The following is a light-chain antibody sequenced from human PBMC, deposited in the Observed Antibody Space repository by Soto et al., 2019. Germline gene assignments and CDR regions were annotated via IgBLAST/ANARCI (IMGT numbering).Light chain of an antibody. CDR3: QHELT. CDR1: QSVSSY. CDR2: DAS. J-gene: IGKJ4*01. V-gene: IGKV3-11*01. Sequence: EIVLTQSPATLSLSPGERATLSCRASQSVSSYLAWYQQKPGQAPRLLIYDASNRATGIPARFSGSGSGTDFTLTISSLEPEDFAVYYCQHELTFGGGTKVDIK.